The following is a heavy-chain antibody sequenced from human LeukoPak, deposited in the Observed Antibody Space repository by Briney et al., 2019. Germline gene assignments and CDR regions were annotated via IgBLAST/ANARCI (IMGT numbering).Heavy chain of an antibody. CDR1: GGSISSYY. Sequence: PSETLSLTCTVSGGSISSYYWSWIRQPPGKGLEWIGYIYYSGSTNYNPPLKSRVTISVDTSKNQFSLKLSSVTAADTAVYYCARHSGIAVADHFDYWGQGTLVTVSS. J-gene: IGHJ4*02. CDR3: ARHSGIAVADHFDY. CDR2: IYYSGST. D-gene: IGHD6-19*01. V-gene: IGHV4-59*08.